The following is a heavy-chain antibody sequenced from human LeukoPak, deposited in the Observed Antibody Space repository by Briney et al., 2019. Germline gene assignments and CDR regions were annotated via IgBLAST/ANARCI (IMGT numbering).Heavy chain of an antibody. CDR1: GGSISSYY. J-gene: IGHJ4*02. Sequence: PSETLSLTCTVSGGSISSYYWSWIRQPPGKGLEWIGEIYHSGSTNYNPSLKSRVTISVDKPKNQFSLKLSSVTAADTAVYYCARDYYDSSGFFVDYWGRGTLVTVSS. V-gene: IGHV4-59*12. CDR3: ARDYYDSSGFFVDY. D-gene: IGHD3-22*01. CDR2: IYHSGST.